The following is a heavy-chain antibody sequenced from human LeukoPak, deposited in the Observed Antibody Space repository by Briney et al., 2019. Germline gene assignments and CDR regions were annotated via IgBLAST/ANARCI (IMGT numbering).Heavy chain of an antibody. V-gene: IGHV1-24*01. J-gene: IGHJ5*02. CDR3: ARGGYDILTTEDWFDP. D-gene: IGHD3-9*01. Sequence: ASVKVSCKVSGYTLTELSMHWVRQAPGKGLEWMGGFDPEDGETIYAQKFQGRVTMTTDTSTNTAYMEVRSLRSDDTAVYYCARGGYDILTTEDWFDPWGQGTLVTVSS. CDR2: FDPEDGET. CDR1: GYTLTELS.